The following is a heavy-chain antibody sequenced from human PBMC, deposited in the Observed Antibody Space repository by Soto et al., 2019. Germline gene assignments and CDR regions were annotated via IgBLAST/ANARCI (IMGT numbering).Heavy chain of an antibody. CDR2: IIPIFGTA. V-gene: IGHV1-69*13. CDR3: ATNLTTVTPQGMDV. CDR1: GGTFSSYA. D-gene: IGHD4-4*01. J-gene: IGHJ6*02. Sequence: SVKVSCKASGGTFSSYAISWVRQAPGQGLEWMGGIIPIFGTANYAQKFQGRVTITADESTSTAYMELSSLRSEDTAVYYCATNLTTVTPQGMDVWGQGTTVTVYS.